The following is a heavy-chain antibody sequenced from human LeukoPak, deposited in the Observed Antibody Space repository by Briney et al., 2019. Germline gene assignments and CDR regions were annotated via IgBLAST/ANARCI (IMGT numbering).Heavy chain of an antibody. D-gene: IGHD3-22*01. CDR1: GYTFTSYD. J-gene: IGHJ4*02. CDR2: IIPIFGTA. V-gene: IGHV1-69*13. CDR3: ARSANRDSSGTFDY. Sequence: ASVKVSCKASGYTFTSYDINWVRQATGQGLEWMGGIIPIFGTANYALKFQGRVTITADESTSTAYMELSSLRSEDTAVYYCARSANRDSSGTFDYWGQGTLVTVSS.